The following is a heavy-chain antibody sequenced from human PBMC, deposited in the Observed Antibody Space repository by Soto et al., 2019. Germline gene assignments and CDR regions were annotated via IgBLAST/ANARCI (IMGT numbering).Heavy chain of an antibody. CDR1: GFIFTNYA. CDR2: VSGSGGSS. D-gene: IGHD6-13*01. J-gene: IGHJ2*01. CDR3: AKDLRGPEAGTWYFDL. Sequence: EVQLLESGGGLVQPGGSLRLSCAASGFIFTNYALSWVRQAPGKGLEWVAGVSGSGGSSYYADSVKARFTVSRDNSRSTLYLQMNSLRADDTAVYYCAKDLRGPEAGTWYFDLWGRGTLVTVSS. V-gene: IGHV3-23*01.